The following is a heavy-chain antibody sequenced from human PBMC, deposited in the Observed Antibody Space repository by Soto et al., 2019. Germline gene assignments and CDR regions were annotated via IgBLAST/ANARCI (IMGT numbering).Heavy chain of an antibody. CDR2: IYPGDSDT. CDR1: GYIFTSSW. D-gene: IGHD3-22*01. V-gene: IGHV5-51*01. CDR3: ARLGYYDTSGFLPDF. J-gene: IGHJ4*02. Sequence: PGESLKISCKGSGYIFTSSWIGWVRQMPGKGLEGMGIIYPGDSDTRYSPSFQGQVTISADKSISTAYLQWSSLKAPDTALYYCARLGYYDTSGFLPDFWGQGTQVTVSS.